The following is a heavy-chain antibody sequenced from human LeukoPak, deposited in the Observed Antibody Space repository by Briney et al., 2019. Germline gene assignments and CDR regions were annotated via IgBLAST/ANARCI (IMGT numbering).Heavy chain of an antibody. Sequence: PGGSLRLSCAASGSTFSSYAMTWVRQAPGKGLEWVSIISGSGSSRNYADSVKGRFTISRDNSKNTLYLQMNGLRADDTAVYYCANQFGELTGLDETWSDPWGQGTLAPAS. CDR1: GSTFSSYA. CDR3: ANQFGELTGLDETWSDP. J-gene: IGHJ5*02. V-gene: IGHV3-23*01. CDR2: ISGSGSSR. D-gene: IGHD3-10*01.